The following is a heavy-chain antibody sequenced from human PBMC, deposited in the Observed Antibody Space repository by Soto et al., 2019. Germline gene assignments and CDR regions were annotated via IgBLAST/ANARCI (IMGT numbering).Heavy chain of an antibody. CDR3: ARDCSSTSCQSGSYYYYGMDV. V-gene: IGHV1-18*04. J-gene: IGHJ6*02. Sequence: ASVKVSCKSSGYSFHSYGISWVRQAPGQGLEWMGWISGYNGYTNYAQNFQGRVTMTTDSSTSTAYMELRSLRSDDRAVYYCARDCSSTSCQSGSYYYYGMDVWGRVTTVTVSS. CDR2: ISGYNGYT. CDR1: GYSFHSYG. D-gene: IGHD2-2*01.